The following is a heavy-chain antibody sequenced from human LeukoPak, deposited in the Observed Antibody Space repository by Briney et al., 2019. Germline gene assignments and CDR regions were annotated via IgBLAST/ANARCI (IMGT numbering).Heavy chain of an antibody. CDR3: ARGGDIVVVVGPGDAFDI. D-gene: IGHD2-15*01. CDR1: GFTFSSYA. CDR2: ISYDGSNK. Sequence: GRSLRLSCAASGFTFSSYAMHWVRQAPGKGLEWVAVISYDGSNKYYADSVKGRFTISRDNSKNTLYLQMNSLRAEDTAVYYCARGGDIVVVVGPGDAFDIWGQGTMVTVSS. V-gene: IGHV3-30*04. J-gene: IGHJ3*02.